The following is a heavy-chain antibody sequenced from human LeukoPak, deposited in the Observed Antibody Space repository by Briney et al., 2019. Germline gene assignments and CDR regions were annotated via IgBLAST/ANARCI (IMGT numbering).Heavy chain of an antibody. CDR2: IKQDRSEK. Sequence: GGSLRLSCAASGFTFTNYWMSWVRQAPGKGLELVANIKQDRSEKYYVDSVKGRFTISRDNAKNSLYLQMNSLRAEDTAVYYCAKDDAWLQYGNWGRGTLVTVSS. CDR1: GFTFTNYW. CDR3: AKDDAWLQYGN. D-gene: IGHD5-24*01. V-gene: IGHV3-7*03. J-gene: IGHJ4*02.